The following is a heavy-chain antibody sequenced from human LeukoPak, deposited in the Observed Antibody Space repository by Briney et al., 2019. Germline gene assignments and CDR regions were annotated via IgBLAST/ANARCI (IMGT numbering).Heavy chain of an antibody. CDR1: GYFFTTYY. Sequence: ASVKVSCKASGYFFTTYYIHWVRQAPGQGLEYMGIIRPSGGDTIYAQKFQGRVTMTRDTSTSTVYMDLSSLSSDDTAVYYCTREKGETYNFDHWGQGTLVTVSS. D-gene: IGHD1-26*01. V-gene: IGHV1-46*01. CDR2: IRPSGGDT. J-gene: IGHJ4*02. CDR3: TREKGETYNFDH.